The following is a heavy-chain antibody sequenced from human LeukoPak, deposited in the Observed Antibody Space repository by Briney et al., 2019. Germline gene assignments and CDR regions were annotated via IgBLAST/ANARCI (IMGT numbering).Heavy chain of an antibody. J-gene: IGHJ6*02. Sequence: GGSLRLSCAASGFTFSDYWMSWVREAPGKGLEWVANIKQDGSEKYYVDSVKGRFTISRDNANDSLYLQMNSLRAEDTAVYYCARGTREPVWGQGTTVTVSS. CDR2: IKQDGSEK. CDR1: GFTFSDYW. CDR3: ARGTREPV. V-gene: IGHV3-7*05. D-gene: IGHD1-26*01.